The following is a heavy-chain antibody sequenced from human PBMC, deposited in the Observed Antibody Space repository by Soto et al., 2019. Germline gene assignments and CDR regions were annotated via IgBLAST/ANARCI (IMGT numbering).Heavy chain of an antibody. CDR3: ARGRRGSRTYYYYYMDV. CDR1: GGSFSGYY. CDR2: INHSGST. Sequence: SETLSLTCAVYGGSFSGYYWSWIRQPPGKGLEWIGEINHSGSTNYNPSLKSRVTISVDTSKNQFSLKLSSVTAADTAVYYCARGRRGSRTYYYYYMDVWGKGTTVTVSS. J-gene: IGHJ6*03. D-gene: IGHD2-2*01. V-gene: IGHV4-34*01.